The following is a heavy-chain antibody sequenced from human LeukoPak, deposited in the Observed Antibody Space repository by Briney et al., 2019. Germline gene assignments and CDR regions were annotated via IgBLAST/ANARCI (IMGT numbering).Heavy chain of an antibody. V-gene: IGHV3-53*01. J-gene: IGHJ4*02. D-gene: IGHD4-17*01. CDR3: AREGGDYGFDY. CDR1: GFTVSTNY. CDR2: IYSGGST. Sequence: GGSLRLSCVVSGFTVSTNYMSWVRQAPGKGLKWVSLIYSGGSTYYADSVKGRFTISRDNAKNSLYLQMNSLRAEDTAVYYCAREGGDYGFDYWGQGTLVTVSS.